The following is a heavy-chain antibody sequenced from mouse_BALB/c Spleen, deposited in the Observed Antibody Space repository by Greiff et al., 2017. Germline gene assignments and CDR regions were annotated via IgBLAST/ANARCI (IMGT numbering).Heavy chain of an antibody. CDR1: GFTFSSYA. CDR2: ISSGGSYT. Sequence: EVKLVESGGGLVKPGGSLKLSCAASGFTFSSYAMSWVRQSPEKRLEWVAEISSGGSYTYYPDTVTGRFTISRDNAKNTLYLEMSSLRSEDTAMYYCARNWDVRGVDYWGQGTTLTVSS. J-gene: IGHJ2*01. D-gene: IGHD4-1*01. V-gene: IGHV5-9-4*01. CDR3: ARNWDVRGVDY.